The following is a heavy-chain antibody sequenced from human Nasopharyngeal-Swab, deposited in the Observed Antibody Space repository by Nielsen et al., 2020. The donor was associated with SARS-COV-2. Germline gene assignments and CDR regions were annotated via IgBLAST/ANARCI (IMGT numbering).Heavy chain of an antibody. V-gene: IGHV2-70*01. J-gene: IGHJ5*02. CDR1: GFSLSTRGMC. CDR3: ARIRRQQLANGVGWFDP. CDR2: IDWDDDK. Sequence: SGPTLAKPTQTLTLTCTFSGFSLSTRGMCVSWIRQPPGKALEWLALIDWDDDKYYSTSLKTRLTISKDTSKNQVVLTMTNMDPVDTATYYCARIRRQQLANGVGWFDPWGQGTLVTVSS. D-gene: IGHD6-13*01.